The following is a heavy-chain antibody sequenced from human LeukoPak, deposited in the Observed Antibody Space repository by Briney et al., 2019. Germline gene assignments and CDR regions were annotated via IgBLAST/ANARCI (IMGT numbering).Heavy chain of an antibody. CDR1: GFTFSDYY. Sequence: GGSLRLSCAASGFTFSDYYMSWIRQAPGKGLVWVSRIISNENSATYADSVKGRFTISRDNAKNTLYLQMNSLRAEDTAVYYCVRGGIASAFDIWGQGTMVTVSS. CDR2: IISNENSA. V-gene: IGHV3-74*01. J-gene: IGHJ3*02. D-gene: IGHD6-13*01. CDR3: VRGGIASAFDI.